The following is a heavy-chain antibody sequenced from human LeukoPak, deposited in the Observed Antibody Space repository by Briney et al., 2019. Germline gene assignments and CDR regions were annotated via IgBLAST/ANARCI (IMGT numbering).Heavy chain of an antibody. V-gene: IGHV3-9*01. CDR1: GFTFDDYA. CDR2: ISWNSGSI. CDR3: AKDITSAGTGLGY. J-gene: IGHJ4*02. D-gene: IGHD6-19*01. Sequence: GGSLRLSCAASGFTFDDYAMHWVRQAPGKGLEWVSGISWNSGSIGYADSVKGRFTISRDNAKNSLYLQMNSLRAEDTALYYCAKDITSAGTGLGYWGQGTLVTVYS.